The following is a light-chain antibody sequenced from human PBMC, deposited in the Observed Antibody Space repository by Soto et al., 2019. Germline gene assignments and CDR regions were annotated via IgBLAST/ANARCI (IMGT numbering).Light chain of an antibody. Sequence: EIVMTQSPATLSVSPGERVTLFCRASQSVSRNLAWHQQKPGQAPRPLMYSVSNRATGVPARFSGSGSGTEFTLTISSLQSEDFAVYYCQQYYYWPPWTFGQGTKVDIK. J-gene: IGKJ1*01. V-gene: IGKV3-15*01. CDR3: QQYYYWPPWT. CDR1: QSVSRN. CDR2: SVS.